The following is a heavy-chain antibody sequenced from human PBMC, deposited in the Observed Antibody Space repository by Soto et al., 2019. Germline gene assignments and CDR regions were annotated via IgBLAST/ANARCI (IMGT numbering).Heavy chain of an antibody. D-gene: IGHD3-22*01. Sequence: VQLVESGGGVVQPGRSLRLSCAASGFTFSSYAMHWVRQAPGKGLEWVAVISYDGSNKYYADSVKGRFTISRDNSKNTLYLQMNSLRVEDTAVYYCARGLIVVVSLFDYWGQGTLVTVSS. CDR3: ARGLIVVVSLFDY. V-gene: IGHV3-30-3*01. J-gene: IGHJ4*02. CDR1: GFTFSSYA. CDR2: ISYDGSNK.